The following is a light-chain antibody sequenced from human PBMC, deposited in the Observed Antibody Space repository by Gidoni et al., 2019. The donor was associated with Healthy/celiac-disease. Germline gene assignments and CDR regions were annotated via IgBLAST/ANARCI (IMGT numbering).Light chain of an antibody. V-gene: IGLV2-14*01. CDR3: SAYTSSSTQV. Sequence: QSALPQPASVSGSPGPSITISCTGTSSDVGGYNYVSWYQQHPGKATKLMIYEVSNRPSGVSNRFSGSKSGNTASLTISGRQAEDEADYYCSAYTSSSTQVFGGGTKLTVL. J-gene: IGLJ2*01. CDR2: EVS. CDR1: SSDVGGYNY.